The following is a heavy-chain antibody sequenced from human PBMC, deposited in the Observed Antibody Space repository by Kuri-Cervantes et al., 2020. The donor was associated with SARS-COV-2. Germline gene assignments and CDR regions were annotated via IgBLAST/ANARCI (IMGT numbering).Heavy chain of an antibody. CDR1: GFTFSSYW. J-gene: IGHJ6*03. Sequence: GGSLRLSCAASGFTFSSYWMSWVRQAQGKGLEWVANIKQDGSEKYYVDSVKGRFTISRDNAKNSLYLQMNSLRAEDTAVYYCARGRRIPAAGRSLKYYYYMDVWGKGTTVTVSS. D-gene: IGHD6-13*01. CDR3: ARGRRIPAAGRSLKYYYYMDV. V-gene: IGHV3-7*01. CDR2: IKQDGSEK.